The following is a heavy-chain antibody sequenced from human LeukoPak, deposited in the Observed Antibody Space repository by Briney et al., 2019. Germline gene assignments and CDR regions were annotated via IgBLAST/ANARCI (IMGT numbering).Heavy chain of an antibody. CDR1: GYTFTSYA. CDR2: INAGNGNT. D-gene: IGHD2-2*01. Sequence: GVSVKVSCKASGYTFTSYAMHWVRQAPGQRLEWMGWINAGNGNTKYSQKFQGRVTITRDTSASTAYMELSSLRSEDTAVYYCARVAGYCSSTSCYAVGGWFDPWGQGTLVTVSS. CDR3: ARVAGYCSSTSCYAVGGWFDP. J-gene: IGHJ5*02. V-gene: IGHV1-3*01.